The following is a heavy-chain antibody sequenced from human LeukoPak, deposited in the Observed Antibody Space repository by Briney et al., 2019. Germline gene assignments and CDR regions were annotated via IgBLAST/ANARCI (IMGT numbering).Heavy chain of an antibody. CDR1: GGSVSSGSYY. CDR3: ASIVAATVDY. Sequence: SETLSFTCTVSGGSVSSGSYYWSWIRQPPGKGLEWIGYIYYSGSTNYNPSLKSRVTISVDTSKNQFSLKLSSVTAADTAVYYCASIVAATVDYWGQGTLVTVSS. D-gene: IGHD2-15*01. CDR2: IYYSGST. J-gene: IGHJ4*02. V-gene: IGHV4-61*01.